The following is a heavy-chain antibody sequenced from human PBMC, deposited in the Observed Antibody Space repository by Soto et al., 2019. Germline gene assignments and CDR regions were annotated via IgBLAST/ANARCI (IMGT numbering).Heavy chain of an antibody. CDR3: ARDLVAAAGKEYYYYGMDV. CDR1: GFTFSDYY. D-gene: IGHD6-13*01. Sequence: GGSLRLSCAASGFTFSDYYMSWIRQAPGKGLEWVSYISSSGSTIYYADSVKGRFTISRDNAKNSLYLQMNSLRAEDTAVYYCARDLVAAAGKEYYYYGMDVWGQGTTVTVSS. J-gene: IGHJ6*02. CDR2: ISSSGSTI. V-gene: IGHV3-11*01.